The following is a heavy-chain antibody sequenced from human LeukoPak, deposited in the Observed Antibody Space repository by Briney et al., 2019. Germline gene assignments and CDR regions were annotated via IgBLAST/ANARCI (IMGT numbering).Heavy chain of an antibody. D-gene: IGHD2-15*01. CDR1: VGSISSSTYY. J-gene: IGHJ6*02. CDR3: ARDPVVVAALLPSYGMDV. V-gene: IGHV4-39*02. Sequence: PSETLSLTCTVSVGSISSSTYYWGWIRRPPGKGLEWIGSIYYSGSTYYNPSLKSRVTVSVDTSKNQFSLKLSSVTAADTAVYYCARDPVVVAALLPSYGMDVWGQGTTVTVSS. CDR2: IYYSGST.